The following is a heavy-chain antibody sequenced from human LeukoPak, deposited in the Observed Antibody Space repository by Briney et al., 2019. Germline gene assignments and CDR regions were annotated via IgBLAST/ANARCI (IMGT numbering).Heavy chain of an antibody. Sequence: SETLSLTCTVSGGSISSGDYYWSWIRQPPGKGLEWIGYIFYLGNTYYTPSLKSRVTISVDTSKNQFSLKLSSVTAADTAVYYCARKYPDHWFDPWGQGTLVTVSS. V-gene: IGHV4-30-4*01. CDR3: ARKYPDHWFDP. D-gene: IGHD6-6*01. CDR2: IFYLGNT. CDR1: GGSISSGDYY. J-gene: IGHJ5*02.